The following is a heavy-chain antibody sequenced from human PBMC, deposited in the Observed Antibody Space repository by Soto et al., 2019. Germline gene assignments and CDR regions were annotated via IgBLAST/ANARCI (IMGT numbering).Heavy chain of an antibody. V-gene: IGHV1-18*04. J-gene: IGHJ4*02. CDR3: ARDSAFLFGSTGYFDS. Sequence: QVELKQSGAAVKKPGASVKVSCRASGYTFANYGSTWVRQAPGQGLQWMGWISGHDGKTKSNKNLQGRITMTTDTSTNAAYLELKNLKSEDTAIYYCARDSAFLFGSTGYFDSWGQGTLVSVSS. CDR2: ISGHDGKT. CDR1: GYTFANYG. D-gene: IGHD2-15*01.